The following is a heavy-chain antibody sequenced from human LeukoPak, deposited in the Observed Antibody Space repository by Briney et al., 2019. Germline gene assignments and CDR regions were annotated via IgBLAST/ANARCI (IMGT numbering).Heavy chain of an antibody. CDR1: GLISSRYE. CDR3: SRERGYYDNRLDY. D-gene: IGHD3-22*01. Sequence: PGGSLRLSCAASGLISSRYEVNWVRQAPGKGLEWVSYISTSASPIYYADSVKGRFTISRDNAKNSLYLQINSLRDEDTDVYYCSRERGYYDNRLDYWGQGTLVTVSS. CDR2: ISTSASPI. V-gene: IGHV3-48*03. J-gene: IGHJ4*02.